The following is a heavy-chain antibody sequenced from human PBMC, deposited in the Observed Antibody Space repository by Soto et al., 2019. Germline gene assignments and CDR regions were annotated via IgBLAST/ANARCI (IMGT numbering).Heavy chain of an antibody. CDR1: GFSLNAAGVG. CDR3: AHRKYCISTHCLHSYYQYMDV. CDR2: MYGDGAK. Sequence: QITLKESGPTLVKPTETLTLTCTFSGFSLNAAGVGVGWVRQPPGGALEWLALMYGDGAKRYSPSLKSRLTVIKDTSKKQVVLSLTSVDPADTATYYCAHRKYCISTHCLHSYYQYMDVWGNGTTVTVSS. D-gene: IGHD2-2*01. V-gene: IGHV2-5*02. J-gene: IGHJ6*03.